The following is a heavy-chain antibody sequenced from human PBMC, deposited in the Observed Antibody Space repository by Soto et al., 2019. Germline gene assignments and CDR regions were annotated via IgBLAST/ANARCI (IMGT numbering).Heavy chain of an antibody. D-gene: IGHD4-17*01. CDR3: AHSRVLMTTVTTYMDY. J-gene: IGHJ4*02. Sequence: QISLKESGPTLVKPTQTLTLTCTFSGFSLSTSGVGVGWFRQPPGKALEWLALIYWDDDKRYSPSLKSRLTITKETSKNQVVLTMTNMDPVDTATYDCAHSRVLMTTVTTYMDYWGQGTLVTVSS. V-gene: IGHV2-5*02. CDR2: IYWDDDK. CDR1: GFSLSTSGVG.